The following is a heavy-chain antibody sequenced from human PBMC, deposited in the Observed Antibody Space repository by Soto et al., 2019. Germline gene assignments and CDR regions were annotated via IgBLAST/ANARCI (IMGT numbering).Heavy chain of an antibody. D-gene: IGHD2-8*02. CDR2: ITPYNGNT. CDR3: ASFRDCPGSTCDPSFGFDL. CDR1: GYTFSTHG. V-gene: IGHV1-18*01. Sequence: QVQLVQSGPEVKKPGASVKVSCRASGYTFSTHGLSWVRQAPGQGLEWMGWITPYNGNTNYEQKRWGSLTMTTDTSTNICYLEVRSLSSDDTAVYYCASFRDCPGSTCDPSFGFDLWGPGTVVTDSS. J-gene: IGHJ3*01.